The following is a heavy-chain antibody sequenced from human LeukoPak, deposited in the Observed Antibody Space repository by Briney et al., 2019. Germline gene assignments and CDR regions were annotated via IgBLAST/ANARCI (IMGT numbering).Heavy chain of an antibody. CDR1: GGSIRSGDDY. CDR2: IYYSGTT. V-gene: IGHV4-30-4*01. D-gene: IGHD5-12*01. Sequence: PSETLSLTCTVSGGSIRSGDDYWSWIRQPPGKGLEWIGYIYYSGTTHYNPSLKSRITISTDTSKSQFSLKLSSVTAADTAVYYCARDGYSGYDYSGLDHWGQGTLVTVSS. J-gene: IGHJ4*02. CDR3: ARDGYSGYDYSGLDH.